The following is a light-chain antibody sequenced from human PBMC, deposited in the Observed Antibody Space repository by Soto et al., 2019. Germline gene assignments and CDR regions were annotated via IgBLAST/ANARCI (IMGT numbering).Light chain of an antibody. CDR3: QHYNKAPWT. J-gene: IGKJ1*01. V-gene: IGKV1-27*01. CDR2: GAS. CDR1: QDIYTY. Sequence: IPMTQSPSSLSASVGDRVTITCRASQDIYTYLAWYQHRPGKAPELLIYGASILQAGVPSRFSGGGSGTHFVLTISSLQPEDVATYYCQHYNKAPWTFGQGTKV.